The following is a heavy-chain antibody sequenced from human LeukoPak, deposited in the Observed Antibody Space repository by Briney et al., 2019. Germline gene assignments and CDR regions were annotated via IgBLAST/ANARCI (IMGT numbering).Heavy chain of an antibody. V-gene: IGHV1-18*01. CDR1: GYTFTSYG. J-gene: IGHJ3*02. Sequence: GASVKVSCKASGYTFTSYGIRWVRQAPGQGLEWMGWISAYNGNTNYAQKLQGRVTMTPDTSTSTAYMELRSLRSDDTAVYYCARDSDVVTLHDAFDIWGQGTMVTVSS. CDR3: ARDSDVVTLHDAFDI. D-gene: IGHD3-22*01. CDR2: ISAYNGNT.